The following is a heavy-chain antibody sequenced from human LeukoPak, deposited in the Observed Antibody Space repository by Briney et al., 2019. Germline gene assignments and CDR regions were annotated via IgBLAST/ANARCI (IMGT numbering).Heavy chain of an antibody. Sequence: GGSLRLSCAASGFTFDDYAMLWVRQAPGKGLEWVSGISWNSGSIGYADSVKGRFTISRDNAKNSLYLQMNSLRAEDTALYYCAKDISPTTMVRGANAFDIWGQGTMVTVSS. CDR1: GFTFDDYA. CDR2: ISWNSGSI. D-gene: IGHD3-10*01. V-gene: IGHV3-9*01. CDR3: AKDISPTTMVRGANAFDI. J-gene: IGHJ3*02.